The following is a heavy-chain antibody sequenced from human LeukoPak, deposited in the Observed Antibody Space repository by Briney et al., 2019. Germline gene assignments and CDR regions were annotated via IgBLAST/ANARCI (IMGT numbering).Heavy chain of an antibody. CDR2: INAGNGNT. Sequence: ASVKVSCKASGYTFTSYAMHWVRQAPGQRLEWMGWINAGNGNTKYSQKFQGRVTITRDTSASTAYMELSSLRSEDTAVYYCARSEYCSSTSCYAAWFDPWAREPWSPSPQ. D-gene: IGHD2-2*01. CDR3: ARSEYCSSTSCYAAWFDP. V-gene: IGHV1-3*01. CDR1: GYTFTSYA. J-gene: IGHJ5*02.